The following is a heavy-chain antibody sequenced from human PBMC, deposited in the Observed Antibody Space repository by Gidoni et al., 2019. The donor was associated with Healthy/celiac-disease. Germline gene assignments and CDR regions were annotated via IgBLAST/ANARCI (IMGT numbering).Heavy chain of an antibody. V-gene: IGHV3-33*01. Sequence: QVQLVESGGGVVQPGRSLRLSCAASGFTFSSYGMHWVRQAPGKGLEWVAVIWYDGSNKYYADSVKGRFTISRDNSKNTLYLQMNSLRAEDTAVYYCARVAMAYGDYRWFDPWGQGTLVTVSS. D-gene: IGHD4-17*01. CDR2: IWYDGSNK. CDR3: ARVAMAYGDYRWFDP. J-gene: IGHJ5*02. CDR1: GFTFSSYG.